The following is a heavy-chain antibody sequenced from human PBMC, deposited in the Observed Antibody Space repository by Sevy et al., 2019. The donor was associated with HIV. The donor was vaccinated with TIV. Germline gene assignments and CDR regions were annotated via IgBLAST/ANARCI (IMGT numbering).Heavy chain of an antibody. J-gene: IGHJ4*02. D-gene: IGHD3-22*01. V-gene: IGHV1-24*01. Sequence: ASVKVSCKVSGYTLAKFSIHWVRQAPGKGLEWMTSFDPEDGDPEDGKTIYEQKFLGRVTMTEDTSTDTAYMELSSLRSDDTAVYYCATTKDYYDSSGYPLDYWGQGTLVTVSS. CDR1: GYTLAKFS. CDR3: ATTKDYYDSSGYPLDY. CDR2: FDPEDGDPEDGKT.